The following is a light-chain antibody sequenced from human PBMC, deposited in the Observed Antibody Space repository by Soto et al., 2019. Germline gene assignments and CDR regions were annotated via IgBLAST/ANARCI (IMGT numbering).Light chain of an antibody. CDR3: QQLNSYPLT. CDR2: AAS. Sequence: IQLTQSPSSLSASVGDRVTITCRASQGIISYLAWYQQKSGKAPKLLIYAASTLQSGVPSRFSGSGSGTDFTLTISSLQPEDFATYYCQQLNSYPLTFGGGTKVDI. CDR1: QGIISY. J-gene: IGKJ4*01. V-gene: IGKV1-9*01.